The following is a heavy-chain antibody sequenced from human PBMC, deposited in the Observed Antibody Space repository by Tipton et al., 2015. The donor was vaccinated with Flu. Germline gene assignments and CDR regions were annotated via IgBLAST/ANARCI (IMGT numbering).Heavy chain of an antibody. D-gene: IGHD6-25*01. J-gene: IGHJ4*02. V-gene: IGHV1-8*01. CDR1: GYTFTSYD. CDR2: MNPNSGNT. CDR3: ARSVRNSNGIDY. Sequence: QLVQPGAEVEKPGASVKVSCKASGYTFTSYDINWVRQATGQGLEWMGWMNPNSGNTGYALKFQGRVTMTRNTSISTAYMELSSLRSEDTAVYYCARSVRNSNGIDYWGQGTLVTVSS.